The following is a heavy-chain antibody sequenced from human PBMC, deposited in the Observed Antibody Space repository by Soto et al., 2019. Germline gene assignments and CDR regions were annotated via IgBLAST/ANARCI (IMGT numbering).Heavy chain of an antibody. Sequence: QVQLQESGPGLVKPSGTLSLTCAVSGGSTRKNWWSWVRQTPGKGLEWIGEIHHSVGANYNPSLKSRVTMSVDMSKNQSSLNVTSVTAADTAVYYCARGTDYRWAYWGQGTLVTVSS. CDR3: ARGTDYRWAY. J-gene: IGHJ4*02. D-gene: IGHD2-8*02. V-gene: IGHV4-4*02. CDR1: GGSTRKNW. CDR2: IHHSVGA.